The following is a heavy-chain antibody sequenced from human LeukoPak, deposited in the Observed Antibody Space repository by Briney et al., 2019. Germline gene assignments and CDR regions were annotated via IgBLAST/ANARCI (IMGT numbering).Heavy chain of an antibody. J-gene: IGHJ4*02. D-gene: IGHD5-12*01. CDR1: GGSITSGEYY. CDR2: IYYSGST. V-gene: IGHV4-30-4*08. CDR3: ARHSRGYDSEFGY. Sequence: SETLSLTCTVSGGSITSGEYYWSWIRQHPGKGLEWFGYIYYSGSTNYNPSLKSRVTISVDKSRNQFSLTLSSVTAADTAVYYCARHSRGYDSEFGYWGQGTLVTVSS.